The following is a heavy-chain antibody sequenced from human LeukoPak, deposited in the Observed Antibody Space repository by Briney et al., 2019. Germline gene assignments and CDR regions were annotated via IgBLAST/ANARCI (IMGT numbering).Heavy chain of an antibody. J-gene: IGHJ4*02. V-gene: IGHV3-48*01. CDR2: ISSSSSTI. Sequence: GGSLRLSCAASGFTFNSYRMNWVRQAPGKGLEWVSYISSSSSTIYYADSVKGRLTISRDNAKNSLYLQMNSLRAEDTAVYYCARDQGRGYGHGDYDYWGQGTLVTVSS. CDR3: ARDQGRGYGHGDYDY. D-gene: IGHD5-18*01. CDR1: GFTFNSYR.